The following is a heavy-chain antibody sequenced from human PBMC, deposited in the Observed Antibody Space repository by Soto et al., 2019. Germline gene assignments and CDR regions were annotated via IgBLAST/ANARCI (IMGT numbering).Heavy chain of an antibody. CDR1: GYTFTGYY. CDR3: ARGRYSSSSLYYVMDV. CDR2: INPNSGGT. V-gene: IGHV1-2*02. J-gene: IGHJ6*02. Sequence: ASVKVSCKASGYTFTGYYMHWVRQAPGQGLEWMGWINPNSGGTNYAQKFQGRVTMTRDTSISTAYMELSRLRSDDTAVYYCARGRYSSSSLYYVMDVWGQGTTVTVSS. D-gene: IGHD6-6*01.